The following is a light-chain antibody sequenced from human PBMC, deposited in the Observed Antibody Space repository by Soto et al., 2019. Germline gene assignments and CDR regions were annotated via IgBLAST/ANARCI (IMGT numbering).Light chain of an antibody. Sequence: EIVLTQSPATLSLSPGERATLSCRASQSISSYVAWYQQKPGQAPRLLIFDTSNRATGIPARFSGSGSGTDFTLTISSLALEYFAVYYCKQRVNWRPFPFTFGPGTTVDL. J-gene: IGKJ3*01. CDR1: QSISSY. CDR3: KQRVNWRPFPFT. V-gene: IGKV3-11*01. CDR2: DTS.